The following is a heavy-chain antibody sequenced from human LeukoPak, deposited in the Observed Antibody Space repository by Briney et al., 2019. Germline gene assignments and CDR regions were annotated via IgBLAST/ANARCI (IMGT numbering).Heavy chain of an antibody. CDR1: GFTVSSNY. CDR2: IYSGGST. V-gene: IGHV3-66*02. D-gene: IGHD6-19*01. Sequence: GGSLRLSCAASGFTVSSNYMSWVRQAPGKGLEWVSVIYSGGSTYYADSVKGRFTIYRDNSKNTLYLQMNSLRGEDGAVYYCEREIAVAGTDYWGQGTLVTVSS. J-gene: IGHJ4*02. CDR3: EREIAVAGTDY.